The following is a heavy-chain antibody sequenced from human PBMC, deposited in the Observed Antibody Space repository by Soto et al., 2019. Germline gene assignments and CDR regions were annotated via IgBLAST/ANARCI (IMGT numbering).Heavy chain of an antibody. CDR3: ARDHYYGSGFDY. J-gene: IGHJ4*02. CDR2: IYYSGST. Sequence: SETLSLTCTVSGGSISSGGYYWSWIRQHPGKGLEWIGYIYYSGSTYYNPSLKSRVTISVDTSKNQFSLKLSSVTAADTAVYYCARDHYYGSGFDYWGQGTLVTVSS. D-gene: IGHD3-10*01. V-gene: IGHV4-31*03. CDR1: GGSISSGGYY.